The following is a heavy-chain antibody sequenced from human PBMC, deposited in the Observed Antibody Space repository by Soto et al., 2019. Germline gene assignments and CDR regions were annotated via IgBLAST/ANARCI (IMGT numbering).Heavy chain of an antibody. CDR1: GYSFTSYW. Sequence: GESLKISCKGSGYSFTSYWIGWVRQMPGKGLEWMGIIYPGDSDTRYSPSFQGHVTISADKSISTAYLQWSSLKASDTAMYYCARHGLSYYYDSSGYYPLDYWGQGTLVTVSS. CDR2: IYPGDSDT. D-gene: IGHD3-22*01. CDR3: ARHGLSYYYDSSGYYPLDY. J-gene: IGHJ4*02. V-gene: IGHV5-51*01.